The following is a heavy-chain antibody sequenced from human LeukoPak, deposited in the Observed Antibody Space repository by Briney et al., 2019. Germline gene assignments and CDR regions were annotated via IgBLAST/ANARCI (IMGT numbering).Heavy chain of an antibody. Sequence: GGSLRLSCTASGFTFSSYAMSWVRQAPGKGLEWVSAISGSGGSTYYADSVKGRFTISRDNSKNTLYLQMNSLRAEDTAVYYCAKGSDYYGTLYYFDYWGQGTLVTISS. V-gene: IGHV3-23*01. CDR1: GFTFSSYA. D-gene: IGHD3-10*01. CDR3: AKGSDYYGTLYYFDY. J-gene: IGHJ4*02. CDR2: ISGSGGST.